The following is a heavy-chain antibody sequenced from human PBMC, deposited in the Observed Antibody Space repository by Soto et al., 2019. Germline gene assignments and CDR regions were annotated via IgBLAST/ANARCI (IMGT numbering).Heavy chain of an antibody. J-gene: IGHJ4*02. CDR1: GGSIRSYC. V-gene: IGHV4-59*12. D-gene: IGHD4-17*01. CDR3: ATLTGPRGYGGNYFDY. Sequence: SETLSLTCTVSGGSIRSYCWTWIRQPPGKGLEWIGYICNSGSTNYNPSLKSRVTISIDTSKNQFSLKLSSVTAADTAVYYCATLTGPRGYGGNYFDYWGQGTLVTVSS. CDR2: ICNSGST.